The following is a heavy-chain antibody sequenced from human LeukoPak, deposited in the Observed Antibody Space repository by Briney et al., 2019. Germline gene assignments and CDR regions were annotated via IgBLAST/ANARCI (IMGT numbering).Heavy chain of an antibody. CDR2: IIPIFGTA. Sequence: SVKVSCKASGGTFSSYSISWVRQAPGQGLEWMGGIIPIFGTANYAQKFQGRGTITHDECTSTAYMELRRLRSEDTAVYYCARGDYGDYYYYYMDVWGKGTTVTVSS. D-gene: IGHD4-17*01. CDR1: GGTFSSYS. J-gene: IGHJ6*03. CDR3: ARGDYGDYYYYYMDV. V-gene: IGHV1-69*01.